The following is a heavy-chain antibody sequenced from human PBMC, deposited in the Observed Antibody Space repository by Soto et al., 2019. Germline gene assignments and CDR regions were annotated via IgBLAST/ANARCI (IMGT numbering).Heavy chain of an antibody. CDR1: GGSISSYY. CDR3: ARACSSTSCSAYPYYYGMYV. J-gene: IGHJ6*02. CDR2: IYTSGST. V-gene: IGHV4-4*07. D-gene: IGHD2-2*01. Sequence: QVQLQESGPGLVKPSETLSLTCTVSGGSISSYYWNWIRQPAGKGLECLGRIYTSGSTNYNPSLTSRVTMSVDTSKPPFPRKLSPVTAADTAVYYGARACSSTSCSAYPYYYGMYVWGQGTTVTVSS.